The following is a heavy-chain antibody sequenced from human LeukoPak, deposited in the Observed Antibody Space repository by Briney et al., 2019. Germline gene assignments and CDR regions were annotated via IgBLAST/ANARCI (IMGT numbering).Heavy chain of an antibody. CDR1: GYTFTGYY. J-gene: IGHJ4*02. CDR3: ARITNCSGGSCYDY. V-gene: IGHV1-69*13. D-gene: IGHD2-15*01. CDR2: IIPIFGTA. Sequence: GASVKVSCKASGYTFTGYYMHWVRQAPGQGLEWMGGIIPIFGTANYAQKFQGRVTITADESTSTAYMELSSLRSEDTAVYYCARITNCSGGSCYDYWGQGTLVTVSS.